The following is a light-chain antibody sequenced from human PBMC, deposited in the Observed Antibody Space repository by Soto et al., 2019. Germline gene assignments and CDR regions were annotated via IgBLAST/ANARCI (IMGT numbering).Light chain of an antibody. CDR1: QSVSSN. CDR3: QQYGSSPWT. J-gene: IGKJ1*01. V-gene: IGKV3-20*01. CDR2: DAS. Sequence: EIVMTQSPATLSVSPGQRATLSCRASQSVSSNLAWYKQKPGQAPRILIYDASNRATGIPARFSGSGSGTDFTLTISRLEPEDFAVYYCQQYGSSPWTFGQGTKVDIK.